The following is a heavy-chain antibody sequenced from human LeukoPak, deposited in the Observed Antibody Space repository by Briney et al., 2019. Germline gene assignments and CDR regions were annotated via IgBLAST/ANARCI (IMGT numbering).Heavy chain of an antibody. D-gene: IGHD5-18*01. CDR3: ARQGDTYGHPSWFDP. Sequence: GESLKISCKASAYSFTNYWIGWVRQMSAKGLEWMGIIYPGDSDARYSPSFQGQVTISADKSISTAYLQWSSLTASDTAMYYCARQGDTYGHPSWFDPWGQGTLVTVSS. CDR2: IYPGDSDA. CDR1: AYSFTNYW. V-gene: IGHV5-51*01. J-gene: IGHJ5*02.